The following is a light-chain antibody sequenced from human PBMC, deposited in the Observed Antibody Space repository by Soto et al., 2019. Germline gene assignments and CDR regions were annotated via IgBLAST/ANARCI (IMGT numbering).Light chain of an antibody. CDR2: DAS. CDR1: QSISSN. CDR3: QQYNNWPTWT. V-gene: IGKV3-15*01. J-gene: IGKJ1*01. Sequence: ESVLTQSPGTLSVSPGERATLSCRASQSISSNLAWYQQKPGQAPRLLIYDASTRATGIPARFSGSGSGTEFTLSISSLQSEDFAVYYCQQYNNWPTWTFGQGTKVDIK.